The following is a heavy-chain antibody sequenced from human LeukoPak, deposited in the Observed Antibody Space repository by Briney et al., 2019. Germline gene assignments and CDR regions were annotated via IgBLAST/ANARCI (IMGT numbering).Heavy chain of an antibody. CDR2: LSFDGRNE. CDR1: GFTFSTYA. J-gene: IGHJ4*02. D-gene: IGHD2-8*01. V-gene: IGHV3-30*17. CDR3: ARAPLIMAAPDY. Sequence: GGSLRLSCAASGFTFSTYAMHWVRQAPGKGLEWVAVLSFDGRNEYYAGAVKGRFTISRDNSENTVSLQMNSLRTEDTAVYYCARAPLIMAAPDYWGQGTLVTVSS.